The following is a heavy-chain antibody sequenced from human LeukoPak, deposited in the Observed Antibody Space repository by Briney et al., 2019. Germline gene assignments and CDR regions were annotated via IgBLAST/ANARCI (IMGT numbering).Heavy chain of an antibody. D-gene: IGHD1-26*01. J-gene: IGHJ4*02. V-gene: IGHV4-61*02. CDR1: GASVSSSDFY. CDR3: ARERVGYTIDRGFDQ. Sequence: SETLSLTCTVSGASVSSSDFYWNWIRQPAGKGLEWIGRGYTSGTTDYNPSLKSRLTISVDTSTNRFSLKLSSVTAADTAVYFCARERVGYTIDRGFDQWVQGILVTVSS. CDR2: GYTSGTT.